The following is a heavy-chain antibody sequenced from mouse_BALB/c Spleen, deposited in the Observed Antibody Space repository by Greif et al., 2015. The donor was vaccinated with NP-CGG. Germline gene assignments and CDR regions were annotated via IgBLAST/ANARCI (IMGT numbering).Heavy chain of an antibody. D-gene: IGHD2-14*01. J-gene: IGHJ4*01. V-gene: IGHV1-84*02. CDR1: GYTFTDYY. Sequence: QVQLQQSGPELVKPGASVKISYKASGYTFTDYYINWVKQKPGQGLEWIGWIYPGSGNTKYNEKFKGKATLTVDTSPSTAYMQLSSLTSEDTAVYFCARGGYEDAMDYWDQGTSVTVSS. CDR3: ARGGYEDAMDY. CDR2: IYPGSGNT.